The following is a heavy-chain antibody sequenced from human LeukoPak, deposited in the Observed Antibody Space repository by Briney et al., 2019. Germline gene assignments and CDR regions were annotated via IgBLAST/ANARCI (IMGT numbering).Heavy chain of an antibody. D-gene: IGHD4-17*01. CDR3: ARSYSMTTVSYYFDY. CDR2: LSAYNGNT. CDR1: GYTFTSYG. V-gene: IGHV1-18*01. Sequence: GASVKVSCKASGYTFTSYGISWVRQAPGQGLEWMGWLSAYNGNTNYAQKLQGRVTMTTDTSTSTAYMELRSLRSDDTAVYYCARSYSMTTVSYYFDYWGQGTLVTVSS. J-gene: IGHJ4*02.